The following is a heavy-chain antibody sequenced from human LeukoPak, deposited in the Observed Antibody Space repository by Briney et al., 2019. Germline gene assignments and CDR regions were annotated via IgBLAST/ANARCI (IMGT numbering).Heavy chain of an antibody. CDR2: LYSGGNT. CDR1: GFTVSSSY. V-gene: IGHV3-53*01. D-gene: IGHD3-10*01. CDR3: ARVPRGAAEGY. Sequence: GGSLRLSCAASGFTVSSSYMSWVRQAPGKGLEWVSTLYSGGNTYYADSVKGRFTISRDNSKNTLFLQMNSLRAEDTAIYYCARVPRGAAEGYWGQGTLVTVSS. J-gene: IGHJ4*02.